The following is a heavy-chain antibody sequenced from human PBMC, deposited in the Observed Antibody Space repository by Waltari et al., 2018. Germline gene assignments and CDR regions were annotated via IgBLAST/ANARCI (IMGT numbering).Heavy chain of an antibody. CDR2: IYYSGST. Sequence: QLQLQASGPGLVKPSETLSLPCTVSGGSISSSSYYWGWIRQPPGQGLEWLGNIYYSGSTYYNPSLKSRVTISVDTSKNQFSLKLSSVTAADTAVYYCASPGLPAARNYYYYYGMDVWGQGTTVTVSS. D-gene: IGHD2-2*01. J-gene: IGHJ6*02. CDR3: ASPGLPAARNYYYYYGMDV. V-gene: IGHV4-39*07. CDR1: GGSISSSSYY.